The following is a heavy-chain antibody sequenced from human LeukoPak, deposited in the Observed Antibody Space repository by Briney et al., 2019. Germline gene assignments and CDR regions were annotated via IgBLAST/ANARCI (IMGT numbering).Heavy chain of an antibody. J-gene: IGHJ5*02. V-gene: IGHV3-21*01. D-gene: IGHD2-2*01. CDR2: ITGGSNYM. Sequence: GGSLRLSCEGSGFTFSNYWMGWVRQAPGRGLEWVSSITGGSNYMYYRDSVKGRFTISRDNARNSLYLEMNSLRADDTAMYFCARSVVPAGAWFDPWGQGTLVIVS. CDR1: GFTFSNYW. CDR3: ARSVVPAGAWFDP.